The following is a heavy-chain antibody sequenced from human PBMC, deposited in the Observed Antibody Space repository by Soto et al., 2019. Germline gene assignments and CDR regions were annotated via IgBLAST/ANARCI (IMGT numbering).Heavy chain of an antibody. Sequence: QVQLVESGGGLVKPGGSLRLSCAAYGFTFSDHYMTWIRQAPGKGLEWLSYISSSGTTIYYAESVRGRFTISRDNAKNSLYLQMNSLRVDDSAVYYCARVGDMAYKDWGQGTLVTVSP. J-gene: IGHJ4*02. CDR2: ISSSGTTI. V-gene: IGHV3-11*01. D-gene: IGHD3-3*01. CDR3: ARVGDMAYKD. CDR1: GFTFSDHY.